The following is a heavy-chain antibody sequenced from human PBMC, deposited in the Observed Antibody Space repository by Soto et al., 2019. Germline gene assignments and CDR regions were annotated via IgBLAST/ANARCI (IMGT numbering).Heavy chain of an antibody. Sequence: QVQLQESGPGLVKPSETLSLTCTVSGGSISSYYWSWIRQPPGKGLEWIGYIYYSGSTNYNPSLKRRVTIAVDTSKNQFSLKLSSVTAADTAVYYCAEYYYDSSGYYGGGAFDIWGQGTMVTVSS. J-gene: IGHJ3*02. CDR1: GGSISSYY. V-gene: IGHV4-59*08. CDR2: IYYSGST. D-gene: IGHD3-22*01. CDR3: AEYYYDSSGYYGGGAFDI.